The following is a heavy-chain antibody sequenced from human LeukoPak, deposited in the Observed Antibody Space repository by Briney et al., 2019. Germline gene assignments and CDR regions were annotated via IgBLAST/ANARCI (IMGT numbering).Heavy chain of an antibody. Sequence: GSLRLSCTASGFTFGDYAMSWVRQAPGKGLEWVGFIRSKAYGGTTEYAASVKGRFNIERDDCKNIAYLQMNSRKTEDTAVYYCTRTAFYYDILTGYSAGAAFDIWGQGTMVTVSS. CDR1: GFTFGDYA. J-gene: IGHJ3*02. D-gene: IGHD3-9*01. V-gene: IGHV3-49*04. CDR3: TRTAFYYDILTGYSAGAAFDI. CDR2: IRSKAYGGTT.